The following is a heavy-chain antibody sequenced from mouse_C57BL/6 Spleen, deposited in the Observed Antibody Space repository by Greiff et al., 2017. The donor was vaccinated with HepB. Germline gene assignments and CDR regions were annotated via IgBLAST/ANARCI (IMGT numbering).Heavy chain of an antibody. J-gene: IGHJ4*01. CDR2: IDPSDSYT. CDR1: GYTFTSYW. Sequence: VQLQQPGAELVMPGASVKLSCKASGYTFTSYWMHWVKQRPGQGLEWIGEIDPSDSYTNYNQKFKGKSTLTVDKSSSTAYMQLSSLTSEDSAVYYCARMGGDGYAMDYWGQGTSVTVSS. V-gene: IGHV1-69*01. D-gene: IGHD1-1*02. CDR3: ARMGGDGYAMDY.